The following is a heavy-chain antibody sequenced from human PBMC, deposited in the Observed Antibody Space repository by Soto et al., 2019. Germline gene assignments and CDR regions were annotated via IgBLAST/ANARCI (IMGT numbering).Heavy chain of an antibody. CDR2: IYHSGST. Sequence: QVQLQASGPGLVKPSGTLSLTCAVSGGSISSSNWWSWVRQPPGKGLEGIGEIYHSGSTNYNPSLKSRVTISVDKSKNQFSLKLSSVTAADTAVYYCARGRIAAPIYYYYGMDVWGQGTTVTVSS. CDR3: ARGRIAAPIYYYYGMDV. D-gene: IGHD6-6*01. CDR1: GGSISSSNW. J-gene: IGHJ6*02. V-gene: IGHV4-4*02.